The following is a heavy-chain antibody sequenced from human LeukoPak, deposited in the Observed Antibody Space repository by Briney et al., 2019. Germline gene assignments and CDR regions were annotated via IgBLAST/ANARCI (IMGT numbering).Heavy chain of an antibody. CDR2: IYHSGST. V-gene: IGHV4-30-2*01. CDR1: GGSISSGGYS. D-gene: IGHD6-13*01. CDR3: ARGGYSSSDAFDI. J-gene: IGHJ3*02. Sequence: PSETLSLTCAVSGGSISSGGYSWSWIRQPPGKGLEWIGYIYHSGSTYYNPSLKSRVTISVDRSKNQFSLKLSSVTAADTAVYYCARGGYSSSDAFDIWGQGTMVTVSS.